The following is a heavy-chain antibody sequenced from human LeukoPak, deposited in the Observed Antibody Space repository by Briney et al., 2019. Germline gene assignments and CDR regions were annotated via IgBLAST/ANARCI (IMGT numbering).Heavy chain of an antibody. CDR2: IYYSGST. J-gene: IGHJ3*02. D-gene: IGHD3-22*01. CDR3: ARLAYYYDSSGYSNAFDI. V-gene: IGHV4-39*01. Sequence: SETLSLTCTVSGGSISSSSYYWGWIRQPPGKGLEWIGCIYYSGSTYYNPSLKSRVTISVDTSKNQFSLKLSSVTAADTPVYYCARLAYYYDSSGYSNAFDIWGQGTMVTVSS. CDR1: GGSISSSSYY.